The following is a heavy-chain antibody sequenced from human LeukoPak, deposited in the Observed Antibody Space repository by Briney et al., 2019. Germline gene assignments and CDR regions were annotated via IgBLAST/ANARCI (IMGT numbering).Heavy chain of an antibody. V-gene: IGHV3-23*01. CDR2: ISASGP. Sequence: GGSLRLSCAASGFTFSRLAMTWVRQAPGKGLEWVSTISASGPYYADAVRGRFTISRDNSRNTLSLQMDSLRAEDTAVYYCAREDVAQLVHSWGQGTLVTVSP. J-gene: IGHJ4*02. CDR3: AREDVAQLVHS. CDR1: GFTFSRLA. D-gene: IGHD6-6*01.